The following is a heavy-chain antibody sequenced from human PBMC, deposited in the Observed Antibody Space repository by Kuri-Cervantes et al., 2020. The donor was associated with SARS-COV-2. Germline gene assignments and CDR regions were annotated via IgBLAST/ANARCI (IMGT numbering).Heavy chain of an antibody. CDR2: IRSKAYGGTT. Sequence: GESLKISCAASGFTFSSYAMSWVRQAPGKGLEWVGFIRSKAYGGTTEYAASVKGRFTISRDDSKSIAYLQMNSLKTEDTAVYYCTRDRKLWSPGPLLFDYWGQGTLVTVSS. V-gene: IGHV3-49*04. J-gene: IGHJ4*02. CDR3: TRDRKLWSPGPLLFDY. D-gene: IGHD5-18*01. CDR1: GFTFSSYA.